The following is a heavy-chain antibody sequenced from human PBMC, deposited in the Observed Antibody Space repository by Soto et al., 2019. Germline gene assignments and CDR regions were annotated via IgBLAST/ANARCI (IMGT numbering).Heavy chain of an antibody. Sequence: PSETLSLTCTVSGGSISSYYWSWIRQPPGKGLEWIGYIYYSGSTNYNPSLKSRVTISVDTSKNQFSLKLSSVTAADTAVYYCARPTIFTGSDIDYWGQGTLVTVSS. CDR1: GGSISSYY. V-gene: IGHV4-59*08. CDR3: ARPTIFTGSDIDY. D-gene: IGHD3-9*01. J-gene: IGHJ4*02. CDR2: IYYSGST.